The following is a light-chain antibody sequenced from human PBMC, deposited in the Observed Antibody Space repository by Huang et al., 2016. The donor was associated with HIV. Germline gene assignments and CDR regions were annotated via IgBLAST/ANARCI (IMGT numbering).Light chain of an antibody. V-gene: IGKV1-39*01. CDR1: QSISNY. Sequence: DIQMTQSPSSLSASVGDRVTITCRARQSISNYLNWYQQKPGKAPKLLIYAASSLQSGVPSRFSGSGSGTDFTLTISSLQPEDFVTYYCQQSHSPRTFGPGTKVDIQ. J-gene: IGKJ3*01. CDR2: AAS. CDR3: QQSHSPRT.